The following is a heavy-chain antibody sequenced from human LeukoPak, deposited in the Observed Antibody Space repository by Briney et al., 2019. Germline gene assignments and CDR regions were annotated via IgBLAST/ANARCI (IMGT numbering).Heavy chain of an antibody. CDR2: ISAYNGNT. D-gene: IGHD5-18*01. Sequence: VKVSCKASGYTFTSYGISWVRQAPGQGLEWMGWISAYNGNTNYAQKLQGRVTMTTDTSTSTAYMELRSLRSDDTAVYYCARVMACSYGYHYYYYAMDVWGQGTTVTVSS. CDR1: GYTFTSYG. J-gene: IGHJ6*02. V-gene: IGHV1-18*01. CDR3: ARVMACSYGYHYYYYAMDV.